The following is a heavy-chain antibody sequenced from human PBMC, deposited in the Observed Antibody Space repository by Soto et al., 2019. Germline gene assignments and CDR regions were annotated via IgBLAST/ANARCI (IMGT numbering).Heavy chain of an antibody. V-gene: IGHV3-30*03. Sequence: GGSLSLSCAASEFTFSGFGMHWVRQAPGKGLEWVAVISYDGSENYYADAVKGRFTISRDNSKNTLFLQMNRLRAEDTAVYYCTAVGYYDSSVGGGYWGPGTLVTVSS. CDR2: ISYDGSEN. CDR1: EFTFSGFG. CDR3: TAVGYYDSSVGGGY. D-gene: IGHD3-22*01. J-gene: IGHJ4*02.